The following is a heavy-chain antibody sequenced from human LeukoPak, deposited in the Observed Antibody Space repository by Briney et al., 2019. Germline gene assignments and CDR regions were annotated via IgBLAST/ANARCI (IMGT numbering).Heavy chain of an antibody. CDR2: TWYDGSNK. D-gene: IGHD1-14*01. J-gene: IGHJ4*02. CDR3: ARGITARYYFDY. CDR1: GFIFSSYG. V-gene: IGHV3-33*01. Sequence: PGRSLRLSCAASGFIFSSYGMHWVRQAPGKGLEWVAVTWYDGSNKYYADSVKGRFTISRDNSKNTLYLQMNSLRAEDTAVYYCARGITARYYFDYWGQETLVTVSS.